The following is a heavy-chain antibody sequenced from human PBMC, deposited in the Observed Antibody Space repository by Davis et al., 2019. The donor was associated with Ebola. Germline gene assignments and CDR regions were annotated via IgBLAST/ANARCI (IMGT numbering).Heavy chain of an antibody. J-gene: IGHJ6*02. V-gene: IGHV3-11*01. CDR2: ISSSGSTI. CDR3: ARAMTTPHRYYYYGMDV. D-gene: IGHD4-11*01. Sequence: GESLKISCAASGFTFGDYYMSWIRQAPGKGLEWVSYISSSGSTIYYADSVKGRFTISRDNAKNSLYLQMNSLRAEDTAVYYCARAMTTPHRYYYYGMDVWGQGTTVTVSS. CDR1: GFTFGDYY.